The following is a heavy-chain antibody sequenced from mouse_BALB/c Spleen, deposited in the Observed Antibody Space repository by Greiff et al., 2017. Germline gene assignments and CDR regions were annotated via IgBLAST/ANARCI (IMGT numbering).Heavy chain of an antibody. J-gene: IGHJ2*01. CDR1: GFTFSSFG. CDR2: ISSGSSTI. Sequence: EVQGVESGGGLVQPGGSRKLSCAASGFTFSSFGMHWVRQAPEKGLEWVAYISSGSSTIYYADTVKGRFTISRDNPKNTLFLQMTSLRSEDTAMYYCARSFYDGYPYIDYWGQGTTLTVSS. CDR3: ARSFYDGYPYIDY. D-gene: IGHD2-3*01. V-gene: IGHV5-17*02.